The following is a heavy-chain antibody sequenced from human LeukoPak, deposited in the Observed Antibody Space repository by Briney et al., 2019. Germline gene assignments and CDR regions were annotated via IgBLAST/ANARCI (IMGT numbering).Heavy chain of an antibody. J-gene: IGHJ4*02. CDR3: ARGLIAAEC. V-gene: IGHV4-30-4*08. Sequence: SETLSLTCTVSGGSISSGDYYWSWIRQPPGKGLEWIGYIYYSGSIYYNPSLKSRVTISVDMPKNQFSLKLSSVTAADTAVYYCARGLIAAECWGQGTLVTVSS. D-gene: IGHD6-13*01. CDR1: GGSISSGDYY. CDR2: IYYSGSI.